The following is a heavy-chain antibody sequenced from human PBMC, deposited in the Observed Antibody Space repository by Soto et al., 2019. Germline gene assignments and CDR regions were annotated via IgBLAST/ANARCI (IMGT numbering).Heavy chain of an antibody. J-gene: IGHJ4*02. V-gene: IGHV1-46*01. D-gene: IGHD6-25*01. CDR3: ARVRSSGREFDY. CDR1: GYIFTTYS. CDR2: VDPRDGST. Sequence: QVQLVQSGAEMKRPGAPVILSCKASGYIFTTYSIHWVRQTAGQGLEWMAKVDPRDGSTGYAQKFRGRVSMAWDTSTGTVSMEVSSLTSDDTATYYCARVRSSGREFDYWGQGTQVTVSS.